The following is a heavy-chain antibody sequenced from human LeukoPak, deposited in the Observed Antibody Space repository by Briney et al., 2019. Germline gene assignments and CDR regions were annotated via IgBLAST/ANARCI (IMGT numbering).Heavy chain of an antibody. CDR3: ARRNREYYFDY. CDR2: IWFDGGDK. D-gene: IGHD3-10*01. V-gene: IGHV3-33*01. CDR1: GFLFSGYG. Sequence: GGSLRLSCAPSGFLFSGYGMHWVRQAPGKGREGVAVIWFDGGDKYYADSVTGRFTISRDNSENTVSLQVNSLRSEDRAVYYCARRNREYYFDYWGQGTLVTVSS. J-gene: IGHJ4*02.